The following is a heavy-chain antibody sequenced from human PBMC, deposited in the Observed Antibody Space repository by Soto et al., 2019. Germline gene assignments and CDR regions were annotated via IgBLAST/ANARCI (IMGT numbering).Heavy chain of an antibody. Sequence: QVRLQESGPGLVKPSETLSLNCTVSGGSISSYYWSWIRQPPGKGLEWLGYISDSGRATYSPSLKSRLTISVDASKKQVSLNLRSVTAADTAVYYCARVWRRGWHFDLWGRGTLATVSS. V-gene: IGHV4-59*01. CDR1: GGSISSYY. CDR3: ARVWRRGWHFDL. CDR2: ISDSGRA. J-gene: IGHJ2*01. D-gene: IGHD1-1*01.